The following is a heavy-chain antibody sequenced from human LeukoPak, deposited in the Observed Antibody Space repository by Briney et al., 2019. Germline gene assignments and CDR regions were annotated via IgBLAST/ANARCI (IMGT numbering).Heavy chain of an antibody. J-gene: IGHJ4*02. V-gene: IGHV1-24*01. Sequence: ASVKVSCKVSGYTLTELSMHWVRQAPGKGLEWMGGFEPEDGETIYAQKFQGRVTMTEDTSTDTAYMELSSLRSEDTAVYYCATSSSGSYQPFDYWGQGTLVTVSS. D-gene: IGHD1-26*01. CDR2: FEPEDGET. CDR3: ATSSSGSYQPFDY. CDR1: GYTLTELS.